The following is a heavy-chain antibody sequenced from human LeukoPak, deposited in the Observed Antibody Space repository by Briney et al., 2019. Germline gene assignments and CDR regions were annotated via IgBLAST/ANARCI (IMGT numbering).Heavy chain of an antibody. D-gene: IGHD3-10*01. V-gene: IGHV4-4*02. CDR3: ASLASPGYYYYGMDV. CDR2: IYHSGST. CDR1: GVSISSSKW. Sequence: SETLSLTCAVSGVSISSSKWWSWVRQPPGTGLEWIGEIYHSGSTNYNPSLKSRVTISVDKSKNHFSLKLNSVTAADTAVYYCASLASPGYYYYGMDVWGQGTTVTVSS. J-gene: IGHJ6*02.